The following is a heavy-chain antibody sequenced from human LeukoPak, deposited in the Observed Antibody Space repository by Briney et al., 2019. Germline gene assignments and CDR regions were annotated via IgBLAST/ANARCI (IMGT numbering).Heavy chain of an antibody. CDR3: AKPVHIVVVPAALDY. D-gene: IGHD2-2*01. CDR2: IRYDGSNK. CDR1: GFTFSSYG. V-gene: IGHV3-30*02. J-gene: IGHJ4*02. Sequence: GGSLRLSCAASGFTFSSYGMHWVRQAPGKGLEWVAFIRYDGSNKYYADSVKGRFTISRDNSKNTLYLQMNSLRAEDTAVYYCAKPVHIVVVPAALDYWGQGTLVTVSS.